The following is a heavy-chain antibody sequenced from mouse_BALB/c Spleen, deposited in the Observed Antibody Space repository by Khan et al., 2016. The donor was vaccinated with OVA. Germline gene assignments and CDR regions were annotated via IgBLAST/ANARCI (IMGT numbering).Heavy chain of an antibody. CDR1: GFSLTDFG. CDR3: ARNSYPYAMDY. CDR2: IWSDGTT. V-gene: IGHV2-6*02. J-gene: IGHJ4*01. Sequence: QVQLKESGPGLVAPSQSLSITCTVSGFSLTDFGVHWVRQPPGKGLEWLVLIWSDGTTTYNSALKSRLSLSKATSKSQVFLKMNSLQTDDTAMYYCARNSYPYAMDYWGQGTSVTVSS.